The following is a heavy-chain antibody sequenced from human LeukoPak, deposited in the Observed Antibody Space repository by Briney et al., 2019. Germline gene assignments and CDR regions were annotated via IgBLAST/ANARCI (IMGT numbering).Heavy chain of an antibody. CDR3: ASLRVGSSFGYQYYIDV. CDR2: INHSGST. D-gene: IGHD6-13*01. V-gene: IGHV4-34*01. CDR1: GGSFSGSY. Sequence: SETLSLTCAVYGGSFSGSYWSWIRQPPGKGLEWIGEINHSGSTNYNPSLKSRVTISVDTSKNQFSLKLSSVTAADTAVYYCASLRVGSSFGYQYYIDVWGKGTTVTVSS. J-gene: IGHJ6*03.